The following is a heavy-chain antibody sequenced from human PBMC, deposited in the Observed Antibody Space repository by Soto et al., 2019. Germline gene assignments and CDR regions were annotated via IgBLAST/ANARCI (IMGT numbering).Heavy chain of an antibody. CDR1: GYNFTAFW. J-gene: IGHJ5*01. CDR2: IDPSDSYT. CDR3: ARVHKNWFDS. V-gene: IGHV5-10-1*01. Sequence: GESLKISCKASGYNFTAFWIHWVRQMPGKGLEWLGKIDPSDSYTNYSPSFEGHVTISTDNSITTAYLQWSSLRASDTALYFCARVHKNWFDSWAQGTMVTVSS.